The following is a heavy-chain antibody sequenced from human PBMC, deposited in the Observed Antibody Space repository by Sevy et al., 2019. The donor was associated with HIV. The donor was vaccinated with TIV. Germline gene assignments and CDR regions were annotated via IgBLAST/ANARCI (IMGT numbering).Heavy chain of an antibody. CDR1: GFTFSSYA. J-gene: IGHJ4*02. D-gene: IGHD3-10*01. CDR2: ISGSGGST. CDR3: AKDLNPSLPLLWFGELPTLDFDY. Sequence: GGSLRLSCAASGFTFSSYAMSWVRQAPGKGLEWVSAISGSGGSTYYADSVKGRFTISRDNSKNTLYLQMNSLRAEDTAVYYCAKDLNPSLPLLWFGELPTLDFDYWGQGTPVTVSS. V-gene: IGHV3-23*01.